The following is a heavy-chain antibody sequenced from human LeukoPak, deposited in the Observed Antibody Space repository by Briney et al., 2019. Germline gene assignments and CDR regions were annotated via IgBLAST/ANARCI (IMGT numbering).Heavy chain of an antibody. V-gene: IGHV3-23*01. CDR3: AKDVCTSPRCLLYFDS. D-gene: IGHD2-8*01. Sequence: PGGSLRLSCTTSGFAFSNYAMNWVRQAPGKGPEWVSGISCFNTYYADSVKGRFTIFRDNSKNVLYLQMDRLRAEDTAVYSCAKDVCTSPRCLLYFDSWGQGTLVTVSS. J-gene: IGHJ4*02. CDR2: ISCFNT. CDR1: GFAFSNYA.